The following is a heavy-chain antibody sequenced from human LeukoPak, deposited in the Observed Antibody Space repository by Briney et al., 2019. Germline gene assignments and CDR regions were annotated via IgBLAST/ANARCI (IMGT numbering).Heavy chain of an antibody. CDR1: GGTFSSYA. V-gene: IGHV1-69*13. J-gene: IGHJ6*02. CDR2: IIPIFGTA. CDR3: AGIPSLWFGELFHYYYYGMDV. D-gene: IGHD3-10*01. Sequence: SVKVSCKASGGTFSSYAISWVRQAPGQGLEWMGGIIPIFGTANYAQKFQGRVAITADESTSTAYMELSSLRSEDTAVYYCAGIPSLWFGELFHYYYYGMDVWGQGTTVTVSS.